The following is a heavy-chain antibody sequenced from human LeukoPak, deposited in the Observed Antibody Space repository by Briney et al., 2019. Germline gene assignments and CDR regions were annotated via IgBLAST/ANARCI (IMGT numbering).Heavy chain of an antibody. CDR2: IYYSGST. CDR3: ARMNDASAFDI. Sequence: SETLSLTCTVSGGSISSSSYYWGWIRQPPGKGLEWIGSIYYSGSTYYNPSLKSQVTISVDTSISTAYMELSRLRSDDTALYYCARMNDASAFDIWGQGTMVTVSS. CDR1: GGSISSSSYY. V-gene: IGHV4-39*01. J-gene: IGHJ3*02.